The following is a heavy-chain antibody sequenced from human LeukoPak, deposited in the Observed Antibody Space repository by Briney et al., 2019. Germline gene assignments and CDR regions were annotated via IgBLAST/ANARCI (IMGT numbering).Heavy chain of an antibody. CDR2: IYHSGST. D-gene: IGHD3-16*01. J-gene: IGHJ4*02. V-gene: IGHV4-39*07. Sequence: SETLSLTCTVSGGSISSSSYYWGWIRQPPGKGLEWIGSIYHSGSTYYNPSLKSRVTISVDTSKNQFSLKLSSVTAADTAVYYCAGSYYDYVWGPPLSGYWGQGTLVTVS. CDR1: GGSISSSSYY. CDR3: AGSYYDYVWGPPLSGY.